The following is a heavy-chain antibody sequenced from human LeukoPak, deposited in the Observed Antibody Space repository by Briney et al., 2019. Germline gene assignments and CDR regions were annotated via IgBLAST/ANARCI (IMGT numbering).Heavy chain of an antibody. Sequence: PGGSLRLSCAASGFTFSSYWMNWVRQAPGKGLEWVSSISSSSSYIYYADSVKGRFTISRDNAKNSLYLQMNSLRAEDTAVYYCARSLPRSSRTQMVRGVIIGHWGQGTLVTVSS. CDR3: ARSLPRSSRTQMVRGVIIGH. D-gene: IGHD3-10*01. CDR2: ISSSSSYI. CDR1: GFTFSSYW. V-gene: IGHV3-21*01. J-gene: IGHJ4*02.